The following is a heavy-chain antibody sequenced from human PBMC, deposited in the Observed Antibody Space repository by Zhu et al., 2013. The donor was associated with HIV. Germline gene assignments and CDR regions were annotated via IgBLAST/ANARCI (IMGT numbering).Heavy chain of an antibody. D-gene: IGHD3-16*02. V-gene: IGHV1-8*02. Sequence: QVQLVQSGAEVKKPGASVKVSCQGFWIHLHRLLYALGATGPWDKGLSRWGGMNPNSGNTGYEQEFQGRVTMTRNTSISTAYMELRNLNFEDTAIYYCARGIPKRFYDYLWGSYRYTACWFDPWGQGTLVTVSS. CDR3: ARGIPKRFYDYLWGSYRYTACWFDP. CDR1: IHLHRLL. J-gene: IGHJ5*02. CDR2: MNPNSGNT.